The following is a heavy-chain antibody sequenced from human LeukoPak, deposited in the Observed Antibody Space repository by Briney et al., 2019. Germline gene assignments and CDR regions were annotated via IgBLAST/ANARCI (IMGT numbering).Heavy chain of an antibody. V-gene: IGHV3-66*04. D-gene: IGHD4-17*01. CDR2: IYSGGST. Sequence: GGSLRLSCAASGFTVSSNYMSWVRQAPGKGLEWVSVIYSGGSTYYADSVKGRFTISRDNSKNTLYLQMNSLRAEDTAVYYCARHDYGGCYYYGMDVWGQGTTVTVSS. CDR3: ARHDYGGCYYYGMDV. J-gene: IGHJ6*02. CDR1: GFTVSSNY.